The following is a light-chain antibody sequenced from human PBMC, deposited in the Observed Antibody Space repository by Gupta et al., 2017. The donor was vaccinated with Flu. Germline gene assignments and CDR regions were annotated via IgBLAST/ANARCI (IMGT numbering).Light chain of an antibody. J-gene: IGLJ3*02. Sequence: QPVLTQSSSASASLGSSVKLTCTLSGGHSGFTIAWHQQQPGKAPRYLMKLEGSGTSNKGSGVPDRFSGYSSGADRYLTISNLRSEDEADYYCETWGSNTRVFGGGTRLTVL. CDR2: LEGSGTS. V-gene: IGLV4-60*03. CDR1: GGHSGFT. CDR3: ETWGSNTRV.